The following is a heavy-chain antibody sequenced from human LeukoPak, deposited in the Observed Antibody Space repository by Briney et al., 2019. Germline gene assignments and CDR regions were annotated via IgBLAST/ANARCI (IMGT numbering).Heavy chain of an antibody. CDR1: GYNFIGFY. Sequence: ASVKVSCKASGYNFIGFYMHWVRQAPGQSLEWMGRINPNSGETSFALSFQGRVTMTRDTSINTAYMELGRLISDDTAVYFCARGATRLATAGAEFDSWGQGTLVIVSS. D-gene: IGHD6-13*01. V-gene: IGHV1-2*06. CDR3: ARGATRLATAGAEFDS. J-gene: IGHJ4*02. CDR2: INPNSGET.